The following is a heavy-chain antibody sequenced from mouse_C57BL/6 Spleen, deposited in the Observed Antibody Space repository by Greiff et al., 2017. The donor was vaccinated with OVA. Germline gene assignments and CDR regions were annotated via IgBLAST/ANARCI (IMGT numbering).Heavy chain of an antibody. CDR3: ARSGGKNAMDD. D-gene: IGHD2-1*01. Sequence: QVQLQQPGAELVKPGASVKLSCKASGYTFTSYWMHWVKQRPGRGLEWIGRIDPNSGGTNYNEKFKSKATLTVDKPSSTANMQLSSVTSEDSAVYDCARSGGKNAMDDWGQGTSVTVSS. J-gene: IGHJ4*01. CDR2: IDPNSGGT. V-gene: IGHV1-72*01. CDR1: GYTFTSYW.